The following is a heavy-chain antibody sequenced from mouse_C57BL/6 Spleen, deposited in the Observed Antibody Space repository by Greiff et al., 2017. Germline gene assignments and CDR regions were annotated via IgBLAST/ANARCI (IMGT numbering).Heavy chain of an antibody. CDR3: ARGDYGSSFEG. CDR2: IYPGDGDT. D-gene: IGHD1-1*01. CDR1: GYAFSSSW. J-gene: IGHJ2*01. Sequence: QVQLQQSGPELVKPGASVKISCKASGYAFSSSWMNWVKQRPGQGLEWIGRIYPGDGDTNYNGKFKGKATLTADKSSSTAYMQLSSLTSEDSAVYVWARGDYGSSFEGWGKGTTLTVSS. V-gene: IGHV1-82*01.